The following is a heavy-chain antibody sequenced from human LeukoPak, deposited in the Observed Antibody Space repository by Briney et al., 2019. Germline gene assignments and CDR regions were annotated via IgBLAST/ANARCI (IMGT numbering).Heavy chain of an antibody. CDR3: ARIGTVTTHLLPSRGPFDY. CDR2: INHSGST. Sequence: PGGSLRLSCAASGFTFSNYNMNWVRQAPGKGLEWIGEINHSGSTNYNPSLKSRVTISVDTSKNQFSLKLSSVTAADTAVYYCARIGTVTTHLLPSRGPFDYWGQGTLVTVSS. D-gene: IGHD4-11*01. J-gene: IGHJ4*02. CDR1: GFTFSNYN. V-gene: IGHV4-34*01.